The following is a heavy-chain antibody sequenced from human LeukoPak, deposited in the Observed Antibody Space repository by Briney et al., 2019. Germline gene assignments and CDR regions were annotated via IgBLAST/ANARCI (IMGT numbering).Heavy chain of an antibody. CDR2: IIPIFGTA. CDR3: ATDDGGLVAAAGAEYFQH. D-gene: IGHD6-13*01. J-gene: IGHJ1*01. V-gene: IGHV1-69*01. CDR1: GGTFSSYA. Sequence: SVKVSCKASGGTFSSYAISWVRQAPGQGLEWMGGIIPIFGTANYAQKFQGRVTITADESTSTAYMELSSLRSEDTAVYYCATDDGGLVAAAGAEYFQHWGQGTLVTVSS.